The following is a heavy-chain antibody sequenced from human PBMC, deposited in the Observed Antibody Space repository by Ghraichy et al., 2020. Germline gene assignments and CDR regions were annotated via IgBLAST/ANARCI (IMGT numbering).Heavy chain of an antibody. D-gene: IGHD5-18*01. CDR1: GFTFSSYA. V-gene: IGHV3-23*01. J-gene: IGHJ4*02. CDR2: ISGSGGST. Sequence: GGSLRLSCAASGFTFSSYAMSWVRQAPGKGLEWVSAISGSGGSTYYADSVKGRFTISRDNSKNTLYLQMNSLRAEDTAVYYCAKLRLGYSYGYVDYWGQGTLVTVSS. CDR3: AKLRLGYSYGYVDY.